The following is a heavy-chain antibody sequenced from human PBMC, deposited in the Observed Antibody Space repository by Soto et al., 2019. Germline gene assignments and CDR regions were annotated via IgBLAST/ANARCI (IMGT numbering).Heavy chain of an antibody. CDR3: AKDKPFPPIVVVVADNDAFDI. CDR1: GFTFSSYG. V-gene: IGHV3-30*18. CDR2: ISYDGSNK. Sequence: GGSLRLSCAASGFTFSSYGMHWVRQAPGKGLEWVAVISYDGSNKYYADSVKGRFTISSDNSKNTLYLQMNSLRAEDTAVYYCAKDKPFPPIVVVVADNDAFDIWGQGTMVTVSS. J-gene: IGHJ3*02. D-gene: IGHD2-15*01.